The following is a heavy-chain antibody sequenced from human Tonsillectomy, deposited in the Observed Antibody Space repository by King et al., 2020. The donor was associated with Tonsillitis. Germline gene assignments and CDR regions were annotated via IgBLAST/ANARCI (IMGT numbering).Heavy chain of an antibody. CDR1: GFTFSSYA. CDR3: AKSVEMSNWGLALGYFDY. CDR2: ISGSGGIT. D-gene: IGHD5-24*01. J-gene: IGHJ4*02. V-gene: IGHV3-23*04. Sequence: VQLVESGGGLVQPGGSLRLSCAASGFTFSSYAMTWIRQAPGKGLEWVSVISGSGGITYYADSVKGRFTISRDNSKNTLYLQMNSLRAEDTAVYYCAKSVEMSNWGLALGYFDYWGQGTLVTVSS.